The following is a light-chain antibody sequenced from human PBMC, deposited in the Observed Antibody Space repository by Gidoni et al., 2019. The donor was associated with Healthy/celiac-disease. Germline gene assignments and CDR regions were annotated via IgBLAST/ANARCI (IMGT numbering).Light chain of an antibody. CDR3: YQYRNWPSLT. J-gene: IGKJ4*01. V-gene: IGKV3-15*01. CDR2: GAS. CDR1: QAINSN. Sequence: EVVMTQSPAIVSVSPGDTATLSCRASQAINSNLAWYQQRPGQAPRLLIYGASTRATGIPARFSGSGSGTEFTLTISSLQFEDFAVYYCYQYRNWPSLTFGGGTKVDIK.